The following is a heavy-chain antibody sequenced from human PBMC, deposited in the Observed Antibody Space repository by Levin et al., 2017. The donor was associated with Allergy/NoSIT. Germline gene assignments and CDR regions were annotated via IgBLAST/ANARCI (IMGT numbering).Heavy chain of an antibody. V-gene: IGHV3-23*01. CDR3: AQVAIRGSDQPCYFDY. CDR1: GFTFNNYA. CDR2: IINSGVGT. Sequence: GGSLRLSCAASGFTFNNYAMSWVRQAPGKGLEWVSAIINSGVGTYYDDSVKGRFTIPRDNSKNTLYLQMNSLRAEDTAVYFCAQVAIRGSDQPCYFDYWGQGTLVTASS. D-gene: IGHD6-19*01. J-gene: IGHJ4*02.